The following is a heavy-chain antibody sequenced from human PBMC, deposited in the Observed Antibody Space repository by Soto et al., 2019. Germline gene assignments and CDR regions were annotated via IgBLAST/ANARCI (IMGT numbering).Heavy chain of an antibody. CDR3: VKDHDEDFGYDLDYFNY. J-gene: IGHJ4*02. V-gene: IGHV3-9*01. CDR2: ISWESGSI. D-gene: IGHD5-12*01. Sequence: GGSLRLSCAASGFTFDDYAMHWVRQAPGKGLEWVSGISWESGSIGYADSVKGRFSISRDNAKNSLYLQMNSLRAEDTAFYYFVKDHDEDFGYDLDYFNYWGQGTLVTVSS. CDR1: GFTFDDYA.